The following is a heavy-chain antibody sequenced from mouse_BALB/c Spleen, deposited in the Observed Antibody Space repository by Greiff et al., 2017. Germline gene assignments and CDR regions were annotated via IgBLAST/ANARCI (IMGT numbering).Heavy chain of an antibody. CDR2: IYPRTGGT. D-gene: IGHD2-14*01. V-gene: IGHV1-81*01. Sequence: VQLQQSGPGLVKPGASVKLSCKASGFTFTDYVMSWVKQRTGQGLEWFGDIYPRTGGTYYNENFKGKATLTTDKSSTTAYLQLNSLTSEDTAVYFCARRIGSYALDDWGQGTTVTVSS. CDR3: ARRIGSYALDD. J-gene: IGHJ4*01. CDR1: GFTFTDYV.